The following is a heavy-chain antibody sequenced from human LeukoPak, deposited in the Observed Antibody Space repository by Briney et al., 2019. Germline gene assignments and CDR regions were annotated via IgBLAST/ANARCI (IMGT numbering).Heavy chain of an antibody. CDR2: LSASGSST. CDR3: ARGASSTIIDY. V-gene: IGHV3-23*01. Sequence: GGSLRLSCAASGFTFSSYAMSWVRQAPGKGLEWVSALSASGSSTYYADSVKGRFTISRDNSKNTLYLQMNTLRAEDTAVYYCARGASSTIIDYWGQGTLVTVSS. D-gene: IGHD2-2*01. CDR1: GFTFSSYA. J-gene: IGHJ4*02.